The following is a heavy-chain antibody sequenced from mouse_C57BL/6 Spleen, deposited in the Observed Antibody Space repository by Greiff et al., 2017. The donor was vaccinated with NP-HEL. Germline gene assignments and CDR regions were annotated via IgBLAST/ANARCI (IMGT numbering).Heavy chain of an antibody. D-gene: IGHD2-4*01. CDR2: INPSNGGT. V-gene: IGHV1-53*01. CDR3: ARHYDYDGRFAY. Sequence: QVQLQQPGTELVKPGASVKLSCKASGYTFTSYWMHWVKQRPGQGLEWIGNINPSNGGTNYNEKFKGKATLTVDKSSSTAYMELRSLTSEDTAVYYCARHYDYDGRFAYWGQGTLVTVSA. CDR1: GYTFTSYW. J-gene: IGHJ3*01.